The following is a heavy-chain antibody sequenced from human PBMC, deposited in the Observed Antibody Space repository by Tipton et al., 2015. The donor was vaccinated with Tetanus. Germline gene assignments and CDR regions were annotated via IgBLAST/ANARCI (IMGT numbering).Heavy chain of an antibody. V-gene: IGHV4-39*01. Sequence: TLSLTCTVSGASIRGGTFYWGWIRQPPGKGLEWIGSIYESGDTYYIPSLKSRVTISVDTSTNQFSLTLNSMAGADTGVYYCAGQQGWFLSPLEFRGQGKVVTVSS. J-gene: IGHJ1*01. CDR3: AGQQGWFLSPLEF. CDR1: GASIRGGTFY. CDR2: IYESGDT. D-gene: IGHD3-10*01.